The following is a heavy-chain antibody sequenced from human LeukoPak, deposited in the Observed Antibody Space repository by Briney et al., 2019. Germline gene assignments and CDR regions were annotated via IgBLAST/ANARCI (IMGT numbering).Heavy chain of an antibody. CDR1: GGSISSGTYY. D-gene: IGHD1-14*01. CDR3: ARDRKYYYHMDV. Sequence: PSETLSLTCTVSGGSISSGTYYWGWIRQPPGKGLEWIGSIYHSGSTYYNPSLKSRVTISVDTSKNQFSLKLSSLTAADTAVYYCARDRKYYYHMDVWGKGTTVTVSS. J-gene: IGHJ6*03. CDR2: IYHSGST. V-gene: IGHV4-39*07.